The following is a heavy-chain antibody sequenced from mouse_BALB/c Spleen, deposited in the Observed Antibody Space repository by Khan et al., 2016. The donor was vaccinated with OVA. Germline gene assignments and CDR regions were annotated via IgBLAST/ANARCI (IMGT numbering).Heavy chain of an antibody. CDR2: IHTYTGEP. CDR1: GYTFTHYG. Sequence: QIQFLQSGPELKKPGETVKISCKASGYTFTHYGMNWVKQSPGKGFQWMGWIHTYTGEPTYADDFKGRFDFSLETSASTAYLQITNLKNEDTATYCGARPPYFSDWIGYWGQGTTLTVSS. J-gene: IGHJ2*01. D-gene: IGHD1-1*01. CDR3: ARPPYFSDWIGY. V-gene: IGHV9-3-1*01.